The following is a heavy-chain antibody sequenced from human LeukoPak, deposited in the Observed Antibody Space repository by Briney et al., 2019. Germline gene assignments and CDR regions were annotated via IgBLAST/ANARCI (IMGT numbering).Heavy chain of an antibody. CDR1: GGSFSGYY. CDR3: ARGRVGARL. Sequence: SETLSLTCAVYGGSFSGYYWSWIRQPPGKGLEWIGEINHSGSTNYNPSLKSRVTISVDTSKNQFSLRLSSVTAADTAVYYCARGRVGARLWGQGTLVTVSS. J-gene: IGHJ4*02. CDR2: INHSGST. V-gene: IGHV4-34*01. D-gene: IGHD1-26*01.